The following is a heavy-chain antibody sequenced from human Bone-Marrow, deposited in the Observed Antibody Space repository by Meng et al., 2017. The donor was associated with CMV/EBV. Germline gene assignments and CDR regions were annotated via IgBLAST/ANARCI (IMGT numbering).Heavy chain of an antibody. J-gene: IGHJ6*02. Sequence: GESLKISCAASGFTFSSYSMNWVRQAPGKGLEWVSSISSSSSYIYYADSVKGRFTISRDNAKNSLYLQMNSLRAEDTAVYYCARDFPTGTYDFWSGYFYYYGMYVWGQGTTVTVSS. CDR1: GFTFSSYS. D-gene: IGHD3-3*01. CDR2: ISSSSSYI. CDR3: ARDFPTGTYDFWSGYFYYYGMYV. V-gene: IGHV3-21*01.